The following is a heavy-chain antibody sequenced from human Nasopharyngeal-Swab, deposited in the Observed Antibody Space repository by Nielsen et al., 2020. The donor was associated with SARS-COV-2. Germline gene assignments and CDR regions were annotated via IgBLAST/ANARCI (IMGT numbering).Heavy chain of an antibody. CDR2: IDPNTGGT. D-gene: IGHD6-25*01. CDR3: ARERQRANWFDP. Sequence: WVRQAPGQGLEWMGRIDPNTGGTSSAQIFQGRVTMTRDTSISTVYIEVTSLTSDDTAVYYCARERQRANWFDPWGQGTLVTVSS. V-gene: IGHV1-2*06. J-gene: IGHJ5*02.